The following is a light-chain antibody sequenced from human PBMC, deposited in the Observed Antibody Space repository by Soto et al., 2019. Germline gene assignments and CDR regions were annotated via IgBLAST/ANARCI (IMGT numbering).Light chain of an antibody. CDR3: AAWDDSLNAVV. J-gene: IGLJ2*01. CDR2: SNN. Sequence: QPVLTRPPSASGTPGQRVTISCSGGSSNIGSNTVNWYQQLPGTAPNLLIYSNNQRPSGVPDRFSGSKSGTSASLAISGLQSEDEADYYCAAWDDSLNAVVFGAGTKLTVL. V-gene: IGLV1-44*01. CDR1: SSNIGSNT.